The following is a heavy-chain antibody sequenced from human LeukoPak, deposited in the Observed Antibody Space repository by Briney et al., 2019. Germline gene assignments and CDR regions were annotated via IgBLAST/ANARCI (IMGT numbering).Heavy chain of an antibody. D-gene: IGHD3-9*01. CDR1: GFTFSSYA. V-gene: IGHV3-23*01. Sequence: GGSLRLSCAASGFTFSSYAMSWVLQAPGKGLEWVSAISGSGGSTYYADSVKGRFTISRDNSKNTLYLQMNSLRAEDTAVYYCANYYGGYDILTGYFDYWGQGTLVTVSS. J-gene: IGHJ4*02. CDR3: ANYYGGYDILTGYFDY. CDR2: ISGSGGST.